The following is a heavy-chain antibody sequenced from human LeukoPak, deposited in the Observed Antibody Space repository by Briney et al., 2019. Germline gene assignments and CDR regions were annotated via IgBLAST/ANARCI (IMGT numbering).Heavy chain of an antibody. CDR1: GYTFTGYY. V-gene: IGHV1-2*04. CDR2: INPNSGGT. J-gene: IGHJ4*02. Sequence: GASVKVSCKASGYTFTGYYMHWVRQAPGQGLEWMGWINPNSGGTNYAQKFQGWVTMTRDTSISTAYMELSRLRSDDTAVYYCARDRNIVATEFYYWGQGTLVTVSS. D-gene: IGHD5-12*01. CDR3: ARDRNIVATEFYY.